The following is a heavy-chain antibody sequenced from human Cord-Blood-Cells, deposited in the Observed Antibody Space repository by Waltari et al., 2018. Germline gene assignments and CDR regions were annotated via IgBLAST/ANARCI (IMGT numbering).Heavy chain of an antibody. Sequence: VQVQDAGPRPVKPSQTPSLPRPFSGWPLTRGCSFWSWNRHPPGKGLEWIGYIYYSGSTYYNPSLKSRVTISVDTSKNQFSLKLSSVTAADTAVYYCVRQTGDVRLGGYFDLWGSGTLVTVSS. D-gene: IGHD7-27*01. CDR1: GWPLTRGCSF. CDR2: IYYSGST. V-gene: IGHV4-31*02. CDR3: VRQTGDVRLGGYFDL. J-gene: IGHJ2*01.